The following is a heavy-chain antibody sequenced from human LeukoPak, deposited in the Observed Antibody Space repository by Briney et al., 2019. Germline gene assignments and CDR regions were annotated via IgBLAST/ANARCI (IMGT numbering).Heavy chain of an antibody. CDR1: GYTFTSYG. Sequence: ASVKVSCKASGYTFTSYGISWVRQAPGQGLEWMGWISAYNGNTNYAQKLQGRVTMTRDMSTSTVYMELSSLRSEDTAVYYCARDTQGFDYWGQGTLVTVSS. J-gene: IGHJ4*02. CDR3: ARDTQGFDY. V-gene: IGHV1-18*01. CDR2: ISAYNGNT.